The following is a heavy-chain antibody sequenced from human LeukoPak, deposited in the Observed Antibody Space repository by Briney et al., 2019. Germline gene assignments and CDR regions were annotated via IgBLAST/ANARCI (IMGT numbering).Heavy chain of an antibody. Sequence: GGSLRLSCATSGFTFSTYWMSWVRQAPGKGREWVANIKQDGSETYYADSVQGRFTIFRDNARNSLYLQMDSLRVEDTAVYYCANGDGFDYWGQGTLVIVSS. J-gene: IGHJ4*02. CDR2: IKQDGSET. CDR1: GFTFSTYW. D-gene: IGHD5-24*01. V-gene: IGHV3-7*01. CDR3: ANGDGFDY.